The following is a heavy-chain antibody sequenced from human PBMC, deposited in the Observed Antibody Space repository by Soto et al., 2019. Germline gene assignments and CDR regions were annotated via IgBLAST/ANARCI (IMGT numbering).Heavy chain of an antibody. CDR1: GGSISSYY. D-gene: IGHD6-19*01. J-gene: IGHJ4*02. CDR3: ARVPYSSGLYYFDY. V-gene: IGHV4-59*01. CDR2: IYYAGST. Sequence: SETLSLTCTVSGGSISSYYWSWFRRPPGKGLEWVGYIYYAGSTSYNPSLNSRVSISLETSKKQFSLKLSSVTAADTAVYYCARVPYSSGLYYFDYWGQGTLVTVSS.